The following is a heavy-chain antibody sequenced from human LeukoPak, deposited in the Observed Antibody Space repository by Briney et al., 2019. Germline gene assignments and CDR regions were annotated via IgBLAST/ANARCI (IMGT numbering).Heavy chain of an antibody. D-gene: IGHD5-12*01. CDR2: INHSGYT. CDR1: GGSFTDYY. Sequence: SETLSLTCAVYGGSFTDYYWSWIRRPPGKGLEWIGEINHSGYTNYNPSPKSRVSVSVDTSKNQFSLKLSSVTAADTAVYYCARGQYTGYPTHWGQGTLVTVSS. CDR3: ARGQYTGYPTH. V-gene: IGHV4-34*01. J-gene: IGHJ4*02.